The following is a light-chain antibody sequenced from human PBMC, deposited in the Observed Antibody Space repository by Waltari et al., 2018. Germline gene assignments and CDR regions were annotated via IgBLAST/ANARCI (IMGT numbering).Light chain of an antibody. CDR3: QQRSTYPLT. Sequence: DIQLTQSPSFLSVSVGDRVTITCRASQGISSSLAWYQQKPGKAPKLLVYAASSLQSGVHSGCSGSGSGAEVTLTISSLQPEDFASYYCQQRSTYPLTIGGGTKVEIK. J-gene: IGKJ4*01. CDR1: QGISSS. V-gene: IGKV1-9*01. CDR2: AAS.